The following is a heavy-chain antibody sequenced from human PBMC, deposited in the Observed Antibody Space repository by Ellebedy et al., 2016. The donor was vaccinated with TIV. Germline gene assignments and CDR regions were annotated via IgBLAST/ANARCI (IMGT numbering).Heavy chain of an antibody. Sequence: GGFLRLSCAASGFTFSDYYMIWIRQAPGKGLEWVSYISNSGSTIYYADSVKGRFTISRDNTKNSLSLQMNSLRVEDTAVYYCARDARFIDQQHNWFDPWGQGTLVTVSS. CDR1: GFTFSDYY. V-gene: IGHV3-11*01. CDR3: ARDARFIDQQHNWFDP. D-gene: IGHD2-2*01. J-gene: IGHJ5*02. CDR2: ISNSGSTI.